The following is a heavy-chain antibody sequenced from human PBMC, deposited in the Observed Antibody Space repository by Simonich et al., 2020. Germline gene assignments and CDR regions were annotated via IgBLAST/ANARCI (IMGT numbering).Heavy chain of an antibody. V-gene: IGHV1-2*02. CDR1: GYTFTGYY. CDR3: ARDLRGSYYYYYYMDV. Sequence: QVQLVQSGAEVKKPGASVKVSCKASGYTFTGYYMHWVRQAPGQGLEWVRWINPNRGGTNYAQKFKGRVTMTRDTSISTAYMELSRLRSDDTAVYYCARDLRGSYYYYYYMDVWGKGTTVTVSS. CDR2: INPNRGGT. D-gene: IGHD1-26*01. J-gene: IGHJ6*03.